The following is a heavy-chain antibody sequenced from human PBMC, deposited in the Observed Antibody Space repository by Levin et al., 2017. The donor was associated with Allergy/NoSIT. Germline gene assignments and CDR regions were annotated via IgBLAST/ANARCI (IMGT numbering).Heavy chain of an antibody. J-gene: IGHJ6*02. CDR3: ARATSSSWSYYYYGMDV. CDR2: IYSGGST. V-gene: IGHV3-53*01. CDR1: GFTVSSNY. Sequence: SCAASGFTVSSNYMSWVRQAPGKGLEWVSVIYSGGSTYYADSVKGRFTISRDNSKNTLYLQMNSLRAEDTAVYYCARATSSSWSYYYYGMDVWGQGTTVTVSS. D-gene: IGHD6-13*01.